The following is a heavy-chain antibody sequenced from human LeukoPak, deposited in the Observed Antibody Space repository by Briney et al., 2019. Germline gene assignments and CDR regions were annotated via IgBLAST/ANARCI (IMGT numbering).Heavy chain of an antibody. CDR3: ATRKGQIDP. CDR2: IYTSGST. Sequence: PSETLSLTCTVSGGSISSGSYYWSWIRQPAGKGLEWIGRIYTSGSTNYNPSLKSRVTISLDKSKNQFSLKLSSVTAADTAVYYCATRKGQIDPWGQGTLVTVSS. J-gene: IGHJ5*02. CDR1: GGSISSGSYY. V-gene: IGHV4-61*02.